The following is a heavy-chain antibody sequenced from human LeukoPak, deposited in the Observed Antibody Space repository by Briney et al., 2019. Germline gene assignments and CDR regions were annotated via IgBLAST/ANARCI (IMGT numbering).Heavy chain of an antibody. CDR1: GYTFTSYD. Sequence: ASVKVSKASGYTFTSYDINWGRQDTGQGLEWMGWMNPNSGNTGYAQKFQGRVTMTRNTSISTAYMELSSLRSEDTAVYYCARVGSYLDFDYWGQGTLVTVSS. V-gene: IGHV1-8*01. D-gene: IGHD2-15*01. CDR3: ARVGSYLDFDY. CDR2: MNPNSGNT. J-gene: IGHJ4*02.